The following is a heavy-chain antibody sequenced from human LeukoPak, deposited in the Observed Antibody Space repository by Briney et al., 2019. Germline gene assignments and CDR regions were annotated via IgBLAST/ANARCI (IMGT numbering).Heavy chain of an antibody. CDR2: IKQDGNKK. V-gene: IGHV3-7*01. D-gene: IGHD1-14*01. CDR3: ARDTLTVNDY. CDR1: GFTFSRFY. Sequence: PGGSLRLSCVASGFTFSRFYMTWVRQGPGKGLEWVANIKQDGNKKHYVDSVKGRFTISRDNAKNLLFLQMNSLRVEDTGYYFCARDTLTVNDYWGRGALVTVSS. J-gene: IGHJ4*02.